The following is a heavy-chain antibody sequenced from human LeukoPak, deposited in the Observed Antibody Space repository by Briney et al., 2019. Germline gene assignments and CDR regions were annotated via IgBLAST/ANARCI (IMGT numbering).Heavy chain of an antibody. Sequence: SETLSLTCAVYGGSFSGYYWSWIRQPPGKGLEWIGEINHSGSTNYNPSLKSRVTISVDTSKNQFSLKLSSVTAADTAVYYCARTLFFDYWGQGTLVTVSS. V-gene: IGHV4-34*01. CDR2: INHSGST. J-gene: IGHJ4*02. CDR3: ARTLFFDY. CDR1: GGSFSGYY.